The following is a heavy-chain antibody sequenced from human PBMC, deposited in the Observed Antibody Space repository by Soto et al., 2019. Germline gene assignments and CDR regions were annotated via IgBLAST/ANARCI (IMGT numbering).Heavy chain of an antibody. Sequence: SETLSLTCAVYGGSFSGYYWSWIRQPPGKGLEWIGEINHSGSTNYNPSLKSRVTISVDTSKNQFSLKLSSVTAADTAVYYCAVPANYYDSSGSKRPGGMDVWGQGTTVTVSS. CDR3: AVPANYYDSSGSKRPGGMDV. CDR2: INHSGST. J-gene: IGHJ6*02. CDR1: GGSFSGYY. D-gene: IGHD3-22*01. V-gene: IGHV4-34*01.